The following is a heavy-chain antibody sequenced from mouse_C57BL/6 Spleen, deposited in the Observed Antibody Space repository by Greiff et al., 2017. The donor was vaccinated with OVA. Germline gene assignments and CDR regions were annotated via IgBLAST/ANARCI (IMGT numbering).Heavy chain of an antibody. D-gene: IGHD2-4*01. CDR3: ARAYYDYDDAMDY. V-gene: IGHV3-6*01. CDR2: ISYDGSN. Sequence: EVQRVESGPGLVKPSQSLSLTCSVTGYSITSGYYWNWIRQFPGNKLEWMGYISYDGSNNYNPSLKNRISITRDTSKNQFFLKLNSVTTEDTATYYCARAYYDYDDAMDYWGQGTSVTVSS. CDR1: GYSITSGYY. J-gene: IGHJ4*01.